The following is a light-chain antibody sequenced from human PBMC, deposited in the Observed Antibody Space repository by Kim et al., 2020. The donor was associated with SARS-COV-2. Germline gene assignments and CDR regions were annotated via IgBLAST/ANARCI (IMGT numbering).Light chain of an antibody. J-gene: IGKJ4*01. V-gene: IGKV1-33*01. Sequence: GDRITITCQASDDIGNYLNWYQQRLGKAPKHLVYDASNLEAGVPSRFSGSGSGTDFSLTISGLQPEDFATYYCQHYSTLLSVTFGGGTKVDIK. CDR1: DDIGNY. CDR3: QHYSTLLSVT. CDR2: DAS.